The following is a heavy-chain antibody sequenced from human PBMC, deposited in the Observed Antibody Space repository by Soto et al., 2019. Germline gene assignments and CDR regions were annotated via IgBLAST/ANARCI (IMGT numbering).Heavy chain of an antibody. D-gene: IGHD6-19*01. CDR1: GFTFSDYW. CDR2: INTDGSST. Sequence: LRLSCAASGFTFSDYWMYWVRQAPGKGLVWVSRINTDGSSTFYADSVRGRFTISRDNAENTLYLQMNSLRAEDTAVYYCTRNIAVADPLWGQGTLVTVSS. J-gene: IGHJ4*02. CDR3: TRNIAVADPL. V-gene: IGHV3-74*01.